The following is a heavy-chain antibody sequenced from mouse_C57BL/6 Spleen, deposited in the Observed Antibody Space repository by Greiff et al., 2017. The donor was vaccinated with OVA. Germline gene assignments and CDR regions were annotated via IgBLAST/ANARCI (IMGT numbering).Heavy chain of an antibody. CDR2: IYPGDGDT. CDR3: ARFTLYGTVDY. J-gene: IGHJ2*01. CDR1: GYAFSSSW. Sequence: VKLMESGPELVKPGASVKISCKASGYAFSSSWMNWVKQRPGKGLEWIGRIYPGDGDTNYNGKFKGKATLTADKSSSTAYMQLSSLTSEDSAVYFCARFTLYGTVDYWGQGTTLTVSS. D-gene: IGHD1-1*01. V-gene: IGHV1-82*01.